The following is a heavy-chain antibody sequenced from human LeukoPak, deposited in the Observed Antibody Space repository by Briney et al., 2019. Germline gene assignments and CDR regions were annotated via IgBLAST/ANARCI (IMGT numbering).Heavy chain of an antibody. CDR1: GFTFSSYW. Sequence: GGSLRLSCAASGFTFSSYWMSWVRQAPGKGLEWVANIKQDGSEKYYVDSVKGRFTISRDNAKNSLYLQMNSLRAEDTAVYYCAREERGSYLFYYYYYMDVWGKGTTVTVSS. CDR3: AREERGSYLFYYYYYMDV. V-gene: IGHV3-7*01. CDR2: IKQDGSEK. D-gene: IGHD1-26*01. J-gene: IGHJ6*03.